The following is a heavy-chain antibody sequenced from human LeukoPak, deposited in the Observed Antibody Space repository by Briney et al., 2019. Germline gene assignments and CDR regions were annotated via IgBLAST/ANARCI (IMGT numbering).Heavy chain of an antibody. J-gene: IGHJ4*02. CDR1: GFTFSSYS. CDR2: ISSSSSTI. V-gene: IGHV3-48*01. CDR3: ARQYDFWSGYQDY. Sequence: GGSLRLSCAASGFTFSSYSMNWVRQAPGKGLEWVSYISSSSSTIYYADSVKGRFTISRDNAKNSLYLQMNSLRAEDTAVYYCARQYDFWSGYQDYWGQGTLVTVSS. D-gene: IGHD3-3*01.